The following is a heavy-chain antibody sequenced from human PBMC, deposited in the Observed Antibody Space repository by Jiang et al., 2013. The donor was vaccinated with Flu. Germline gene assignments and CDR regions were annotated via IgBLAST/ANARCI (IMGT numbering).Heavy chain of an antibody. CDR2: IWHDGSNK. D-gene: IGHD1-26*01. CDR1: GFTFSSYG. CDR3: VRDSSVGAIDY. Sequence: VQLLESGGGVVQPGRSLRLSCAASGFTFSSYGMHWVRQAPGKGLEWMAVIWHDGSNKYYGDSVKGRFTISRDNSKNTLDLQMNSLRAEDTAVYFCVRDSSVGAIDYWGQGTLVTVSS. J-gene: IGHJ4*02. V-gene: IGHV3-33*01.